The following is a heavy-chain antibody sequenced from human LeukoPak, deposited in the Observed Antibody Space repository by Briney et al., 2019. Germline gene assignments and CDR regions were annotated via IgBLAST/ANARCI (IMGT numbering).Heavy chain of an antibody. CDR2: IKKDGSQK. V-gene: IGHV3-7*03. J-gene: IGHJ4*02. CDR1: GFTFSSFW. Sequence: GGSLRLSCAASGFTFSSFWMSWVRQAPGKGLEWVANIKKDGSQKYYVDSVEGRFTISRDNAKNSLDLQMDSLRVDDTAVYYCTRVFGGYDVSDYWGQGTLVPVSS. D-gene: IGHD3-3*01. CDR3: TRVFGGYDVSDY.